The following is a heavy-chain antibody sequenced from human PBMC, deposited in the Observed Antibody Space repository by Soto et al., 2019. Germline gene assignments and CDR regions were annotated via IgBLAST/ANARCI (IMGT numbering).Heavy chain of an antibody. D-gene: IGHD4-4*01. CDR1: RDSVSSNSAA. CDR2: TYYRSKWYN. J-gene: IGHJ6*02. Sequence: QTLSLTCAISRDSVSSNSAAWNWIRQSPSRGLEWLGRTYYRSKWYNDYAVSVKSRITINPDTSKNQFSLQLNSVTPEDTAVYYCARGPTVTRANGMDAWGQGTTVTVSS. CDR3: ARGPTVTRANGMDA. V-gene: IGHV6-1*01.